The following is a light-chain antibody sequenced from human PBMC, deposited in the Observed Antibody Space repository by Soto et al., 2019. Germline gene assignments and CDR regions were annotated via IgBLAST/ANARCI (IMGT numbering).Light chain of an antibody. V-gene: IGLV2-14*01. J-gene: IGLJ1*01. Sequence: QSALTQPASVSGSPGQSITISCTGTSSDVGGYNYVSWYQQHPGKAPKLMIYDVSNRPSGVSNRFSGSKSGNTASLTISGLQAEDEVDYYCSSYTSSSTPRVFGTGTKLTVL. CDR3: SSYTSSSTPRV. CDR1: SSDVGGYNY. CDR2: DVS.